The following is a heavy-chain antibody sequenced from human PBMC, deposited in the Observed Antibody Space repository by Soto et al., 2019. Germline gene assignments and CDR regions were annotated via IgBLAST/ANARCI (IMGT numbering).Heavy chain of an antibody. Sequence: ASVKVSCKASGYTFTGYYMHWVRQAPGQGLEWMGWINPNSGGTNYAQKFQGWVTMTRDTSISTAYMELSRLRSDDTAVYYCARASYGSGPYYYYGMDVWGQGTTVTVSS. J-gene: IGHJ6*02. CDR3: ARASYGSGPYYYYGMDV. V-gene: IGHV1-2*04. CDR2: INPNSGGT. CDR1: GYTFTGYY. D-gene: IGHD3-10*01.